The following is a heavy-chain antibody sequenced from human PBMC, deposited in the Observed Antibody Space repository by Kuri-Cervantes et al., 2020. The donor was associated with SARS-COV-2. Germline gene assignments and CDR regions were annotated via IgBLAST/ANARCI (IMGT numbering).Heavy chain of an antibody. CDR3: ARGHWSGYSNAAEMGASDI. V-gene: IGHV4-34*01. Sequence: SQTLSLTCAVYGGSFSGYYWSWIRQPPGKGLEWIGEINHSGSTNYNPSLKSRVTISVDTSKNQFSLKLSSVTAADTAVYYCARGHWSGYSNAAEMGASDIWGQGTMVTVSS. CDR2: INHSGST. D-gene: IGHD3-3*01. CDR1: GGSFSGYY. J-gene: IGHJ3*02.